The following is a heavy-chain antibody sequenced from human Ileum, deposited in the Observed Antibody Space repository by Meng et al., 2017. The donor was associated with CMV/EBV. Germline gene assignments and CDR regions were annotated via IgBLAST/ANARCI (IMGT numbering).Heavy chain of an antibody. D-gene: IGHD6-19*01. Sequence: GGSLRLSCAASEFTVNNNYMSWVRQAPGKGLEWVSAIYKSGGTNYADSVKGRFTISRDKSKSTLYLQMNGLRAEDTAVYYCASGQWLEHYFPYWGQGTLVTVSS. CDR1: EFTVNNNY. CDR2: IYKSGGT. J-gene: IGHJ4*02. CDR3: ASGQWLEHYFPY. V-gene: IGHV3-66*03.